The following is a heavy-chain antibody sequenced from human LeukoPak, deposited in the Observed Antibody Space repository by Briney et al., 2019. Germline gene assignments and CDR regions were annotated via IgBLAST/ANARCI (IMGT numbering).Heavy chain of an antibody. CDR1: GLTFSSYG. CDR3: AKMWKRYYFDY. Sequence: GGSLRLSCAASGLTFSSYGMHWVRQAPGKGLEWVAVISYDGSNKYYADSVKGLFTISRDNSKNTLYLQMNSLRAEDTAVYYCAKMWKRYYFDYWGQGTLVTVSS. V-gene: IGHV3-30*18. J-gene: IGHJ4*02. D-gene: IGHD1-1*01. CDR2: ISYDGSNK.